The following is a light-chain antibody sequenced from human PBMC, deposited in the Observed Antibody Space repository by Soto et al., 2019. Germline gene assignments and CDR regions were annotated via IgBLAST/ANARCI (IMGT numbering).Light chain of an antibody. CDR2: AAS. Sequence: DLQMTQSPSSLSASVGDTVTITCRASQSINNYLNWYQQKPGKAPKVVIYAASTLQRGVPSRFSGSGSGTDFSLTISSLQPEDFVTYFCQQSYTTPSVTFGGGTRVEIK. V-gene: IGKV1-39*01. J-gene: IGKJ4*01. CDR3: QQSYTTPSVT. CDR1: QSINNY.